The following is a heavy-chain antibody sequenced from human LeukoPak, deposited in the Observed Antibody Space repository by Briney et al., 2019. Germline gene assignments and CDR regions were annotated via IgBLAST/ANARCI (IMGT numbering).Heavy chain of an antibody. Sequence: PSETLSLTCAVYGGSFSGYYWSWIRQPPGKGLEWIGEINHSGSTNYNPSLKSRVTISVDTSKNQFPLKLSSVTAADTAVYYCARRGSVGYCSSTSCYGATDYWGQGTLVTVSS. D-gene: IGHD2-2*01. J-gene: IGHJ4*02. V-gene: IGHV4-34*01. CDR1: GGSFSGYY. CDR2: INHSGST. CDR3: ARRGSVGYCSSTSCYGATDY.